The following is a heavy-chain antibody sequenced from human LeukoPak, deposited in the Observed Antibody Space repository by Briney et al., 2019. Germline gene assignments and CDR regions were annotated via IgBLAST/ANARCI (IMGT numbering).Heavy chain of an antibody. D-gene: IGHD3-3*01. Sequence: ASVKVSCKASGYTFTSYGISWVRQAPGQGLEWMGWISAYNGNTNYAQKLQGRVTMTTDTSTSTAYMELRSLRSDDTAVYYCAREGLYDYDFWSGYFGCDYWGQGTLVTVSS. J-gene: IGHJ4*02. CDR2: ISAYNGNT. CDR1: GYTFTSYG. CDR3: AREGLYDYDFWSGYFGCDY. V-gene: IGHV1-18*01.